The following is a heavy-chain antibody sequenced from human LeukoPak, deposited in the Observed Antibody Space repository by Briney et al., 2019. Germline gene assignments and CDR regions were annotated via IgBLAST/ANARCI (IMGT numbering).Heavy chain of an antibody. V-gene: IGHV3-7*01. J-gene: IGHJ4*02. CDR1: GFTFSSYW. D-gene: IGHD3-10*01. Sequence: GGSLRLSCAASGFTFSSYWMSWVRQAPGKGLEWVANIKQDGSEKYYVDSVKGRFTISRDNSKNTLYLQMNSLRAEDTAVYYCAKDLRGVKLVGHDYWGQGTLVTVSS. CDR3: AKDLRGVKLVGHDY. CDR2: IKQDGSEK.